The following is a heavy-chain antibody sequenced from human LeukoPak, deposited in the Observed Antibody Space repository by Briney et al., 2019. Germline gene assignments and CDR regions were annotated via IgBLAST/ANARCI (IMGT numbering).Heavy chain of an antibody. J-gene: IGHJ3*02. Sequence: SETLSLTCAVYGGSFSGLYWSWMRQPPGRGLEWIGEINHSGSTNYNPSLKNRVTIPVDTSKNQFSLKLGSVTAADTAVYYCARVVQGFDDFEIWGQGTMVTVSS. CDR2: INHSGST. CDR3: ARVVQGFDDFEI. CDR1: GGSFSGLY. D-gene: IGHD2-2*01. V-gene: IGHV4-34*01.